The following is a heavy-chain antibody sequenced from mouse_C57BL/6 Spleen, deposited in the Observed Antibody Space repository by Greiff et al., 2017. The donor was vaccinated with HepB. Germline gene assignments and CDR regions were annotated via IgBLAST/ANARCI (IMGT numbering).Heavy chain of an antibody. CDR1: GYTFTSYW. CDR3: ARWGYGSSSAWFAY. J-gene: IGHJ3*01. CDR2: IDPSDSYT. V-gene: IGHV1-50*01. Sequence: QVQLQQPGAELVKPGASVKLSCKASGYTFTSYWMQWVKQRPGQGLEWIGEIDPSDSYTNYNQKFKGKATLTVDTSSSTAYMQLSSLTSEDSAVYYWARWGYGSSSAWFAYWGQGTLVTVSA. D-gene: IGHD1-1*01.